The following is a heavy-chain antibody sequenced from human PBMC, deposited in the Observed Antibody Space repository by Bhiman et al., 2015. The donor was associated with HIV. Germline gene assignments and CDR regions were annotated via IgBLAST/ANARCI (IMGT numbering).Heavy chain of an antibody. CDR1: GFTFSYYN. CDR2: ISSTSTNI. D-gene: IGHD5-18*01. J-gene: IGHJ4*02. CDR3: ARGYTYGHGRHGFDY. Sequence: EVQLVESGGGLVKPGGSLRLSCAASGFTFSYYNMNWVRQAPGKGLEWVSLISSTSTNIFYADSVKGRFTISRDNAKKSMFLQMNSLRAEDTAVYYCARGYTYGHGRHGFDYWGQGIMVTVSS. V-gene: IGHV3-21*01.